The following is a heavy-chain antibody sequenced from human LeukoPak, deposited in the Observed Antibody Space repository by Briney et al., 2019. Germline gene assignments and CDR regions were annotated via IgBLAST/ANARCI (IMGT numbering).Heavy chain of an antibody. J-gene: IGHJ4*02. CDR1: GFTFSSYA. Sequence: GGSLRLSCAASGFTFSSYAMHWVRQAPGKGLEWVAVIWYDGSNKYYADSVKGRFTISRDNSKNTLYLQMNSLRAEDTAVYYCARDKPPPYYYDSSGIFDYWGQGTLVTVSS. V-gene: IGHV3-33*08. CDR2: IWYDGSNK. CDR3: ARDKPPPYYYDSSGIFDY. D-gene: IGHD3-22*01.